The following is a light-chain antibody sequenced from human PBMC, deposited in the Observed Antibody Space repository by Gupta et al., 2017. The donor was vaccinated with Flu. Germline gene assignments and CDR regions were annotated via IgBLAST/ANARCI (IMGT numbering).Light chain of an antibody. CDR1: SLRSYY. Sequence: SSELTQDPAVSVALGQTVRITCQGDSLRSYYASWYQQKPGQAPVLVIYGKNNRPSGIPDRVSGSSSGNTASLTIXGXQAEDEXDYYCNSRDSSGNHWVFGGGTKLTVL. V-gene: IGLV3-19*01. CDR2: GKN. CDR3: NSRDSSGNHWV. J-gene: IGLJ3*02.